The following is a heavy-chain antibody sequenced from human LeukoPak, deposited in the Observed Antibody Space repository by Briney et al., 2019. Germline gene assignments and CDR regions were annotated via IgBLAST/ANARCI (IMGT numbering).Heavy chain of an antibody. J-gene: IGHJ4*02. Sequence: GGSLRLSCAASGFTFSSYGMHWVRQAPGKGLEWVAVIPYDGSNKYYADSVKGRFTISSDNSKSTLYLQMNSLRSDDTAVYYCARDPGSSFGSGWPYFDYWGQGTLVTVSS. CDR3: ARDPGSSFGSGWPYFDY. CDR2: IPYDGSNK. CDR1: GFTFSSYG. D-gene: IGHD6-19*01. V-gene: IGHV3-30*03.